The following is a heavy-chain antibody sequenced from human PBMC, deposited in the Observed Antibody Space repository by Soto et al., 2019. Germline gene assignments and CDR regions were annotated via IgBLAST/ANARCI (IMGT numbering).Heavy chain of an antibody. V-gene: IGHV3-30*03. J-gene: IGHJ4*02. D-gene: IGHD2-15*01. CDR3: AMDLYGGSSRFDY. CDR2: ISSDGINK. CDR1: GFTFSNNG. Sequence: QVQLVESGGGAVQPGRSLRLSCAASGFTFSNNGIHWVRQAPGKGLEWVAVISSDGINKYYADSVKGRSTISRDNSKTTLFLQMNSLRVEDTAVYYCAMDLYGGSSRFDYRGQGTLVTVSS.